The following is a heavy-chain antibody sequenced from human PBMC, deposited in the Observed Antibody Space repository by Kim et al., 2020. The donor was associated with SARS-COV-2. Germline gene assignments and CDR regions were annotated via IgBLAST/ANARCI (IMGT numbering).Heavy chain of an antibody. D-gene: IGHD6-13*01. V-gene: IGHV3-64D*06. J-gene: IGHJ4*02. CDR1: GFTFSSYA. CDR3: VKGSIAAAGNAYYFDY. CDR2: ISSNGGST. Sequence: GGSLRLSCSASGFTFSSYAMHWVRQAPGKGLEYVSAISSNGGSTYYADSVKGRFTISRDNSKNTLYLQMSSLRAEDTAVYYCVKGSIAAAGNAYYFDYWGQGTLVTVSS.